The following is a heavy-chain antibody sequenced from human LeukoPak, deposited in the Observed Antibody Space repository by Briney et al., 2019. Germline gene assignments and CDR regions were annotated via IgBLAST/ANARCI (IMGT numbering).Heavy chain of an antibody. D-gene: IGHD3-10*01. CDR3: ARDADFYYYGSGSYHMGDY. CDR1: GFTFSSYA. CDR2: ISGSGGST. Sequence: GSLRLSCAASGFTFSSYAMSWVRQAPGKGLEWVSAISGSGGSTYYADSGKGRFTISRDNSKNTLYLQMNSLRAEDTAVYYCARDADFYYYGSGSYHMGDYWGQGTLVTVSS. V-gene: IGHV3-23*01. J-gene: IGHJ4*02.